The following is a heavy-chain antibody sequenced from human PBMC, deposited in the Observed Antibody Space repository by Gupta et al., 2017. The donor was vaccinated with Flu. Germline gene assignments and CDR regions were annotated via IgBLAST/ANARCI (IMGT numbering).Heavy chain of an antibody. J-gene: IGHJ4*02. V-gene: IGHV3-21*01. CDR2: ISSSSSYI. CDR1: GFPFSSYS. Sequence: EVQLVESGGGLVKPGGSLRLSCAASGFPFSSYSMNWVRQAPGKGLEWVSSISSSSSYIYYADSVKGRFTISRDNAKNSLYLQMNSLRAEDTAVYYCARDPSSWYVGDAYWGQGTLVTVSS. D-gene: IGHD6-13*01. CDR3: ARDPSSWYVGDAY.